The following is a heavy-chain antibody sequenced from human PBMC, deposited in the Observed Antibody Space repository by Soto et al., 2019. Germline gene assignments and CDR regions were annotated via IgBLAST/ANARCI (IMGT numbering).Heavy chain of an antibody. CDR3: ARDAYYYDSSGFSWPFDY. D-gene: IGHD3-22*01. CDR2: INPSGGST. CDR1: GYTFTSYY. V-gene: IGHV1-46*01. Sequence: ASVKVSCKASGYTFTSYYMHWVRQAPGQGLGWMGIINPSGGSTSYAQKFQGRVTMTRDTSTSTVYMELSSLRSEDTAVYYCARDAYYYDSSGFSWPFDYWGQGTLVTVSS. J-gene: IGHJ4*02.